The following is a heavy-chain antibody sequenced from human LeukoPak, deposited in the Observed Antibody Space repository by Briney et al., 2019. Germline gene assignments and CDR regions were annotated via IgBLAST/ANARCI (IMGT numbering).Heavy chain of an antibody. Sequence: GGSLRLSCAASGFTFSRYWMTWIRQTPGKGLEWVANIKQDGSEKYYVDSVKGRFTISGDNAKNSLYLQMNSLRAEDTAVYYCASTVLEARYSYFDNWGQGTLATVSS. CDR1: GFTFSRYW. CDR3: ASTVLEARYSYFDN. CDR2: IKQDGSEK. V-gene: IGHV3-7*05. J-gene: IGHJ4*02. D-gene: IGHD5-12*01.